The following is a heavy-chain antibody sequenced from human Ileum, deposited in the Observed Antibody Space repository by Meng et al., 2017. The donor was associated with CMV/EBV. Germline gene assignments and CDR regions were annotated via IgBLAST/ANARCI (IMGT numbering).Heavy chain of an antibody. CDR1: TFTSSG. J-gene: IGHJ4*02. CDR3: ARGYCSSPSCYKIYYFDY. V-gene: IGHV1-18*01. CDR2: ISTSNGNT. Sequence: TFTSSGISWVRQAPGQGLEWMGWISTSNGNTNYARKFQGRVTLTTDTSTSTAYMELRSLRSDDTDLYYCARGYCSSPSCYKIYYFDYWGQGTLVTVSS. D-gene: IGHD2-2*02.